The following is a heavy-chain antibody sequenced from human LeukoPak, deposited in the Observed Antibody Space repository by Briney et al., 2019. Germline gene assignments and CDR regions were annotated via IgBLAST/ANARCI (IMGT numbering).Heavy chain of an antibody. CDR2: IKQDGSET. V-gene: IGHV3-7*01. D-gene: IGHD3-22*01. CDR3: ARDPYDRGGYGAFDL. J-gene: IGHJ3*01. CDR1: GFSFSDHW. Sequence: PGGSLRLSCAASGFSFSDHWMTWVRQAPGKGLEWVANIKQDGSETYYVDSVRGRFTISRDNAKNSLYLQMNSLRAEDTAIYYCARDPYDRGGYGAFDLWGLGTTTTVSS.